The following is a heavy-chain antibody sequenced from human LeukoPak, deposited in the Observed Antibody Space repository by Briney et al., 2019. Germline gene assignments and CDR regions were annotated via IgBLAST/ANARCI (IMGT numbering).Heavy chain of an antibody. Sequence: GGSLRLSCAASGFTFSSYAMDWVRQAPGKGLEWVAVISYDESNKYYAHSVKGRFTISRDNSKDTLYLQMNSLRAEDTAVYYCARVDCSSTTCTYYYYGLDVWGQGTTVTVSS. D-gene: IGHD2-2*01. V-gene: IGHV3-30-3*01. CDR3: ARVDCSSTTCTYYYYGLDV. CDR2: ISYDESNK. CDR1: GFTFSSYA. J-gene: IGHJ6*02.